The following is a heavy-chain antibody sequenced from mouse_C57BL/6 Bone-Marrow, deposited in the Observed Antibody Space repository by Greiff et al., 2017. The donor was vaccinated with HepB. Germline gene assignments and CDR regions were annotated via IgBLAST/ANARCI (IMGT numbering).Heavy chain of an antibody. CDR1: GYTFTSYG. Sequence: VQLVESGAELARPGASVKLSCKASGYTFTSYGISWVKQRTGQGLEWIGEIYPRSGNTYYNEKFKGKATLTADKSSSTAYMELRSLTSEDSAVYFCARDLLGGWFAYWGQGTLVTVSA. CDR2: IYPRSGNT. D-gene: IGHD1-1*01. CDR3: ARDLLGGWFAY. V-gene: IGHV1-81*01. J-gene: IGHJ3*01.